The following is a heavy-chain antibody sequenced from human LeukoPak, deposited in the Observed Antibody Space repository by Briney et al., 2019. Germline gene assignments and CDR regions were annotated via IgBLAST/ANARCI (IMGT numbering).Heavy chain of an antibody. Sequence: GGSLRLSCAASGFTFSTYGMHWVRQAPGKGLEWVAVISYDGGHQHYADSVKGRFTISRDNSKNTLYLQMNSLRAEDTAVYYCAKGTDFWSGYYYPFDIWGQGTMVTVSS. CDR1: GFTFSTYG. V-gene: IGHV3-30*18. CDR2: ISYDGGHQ. J-gene: IGHJ3*02. CDR3: AKGTDFWSGYYYPFDI. D-gene: IGHD3-3*01.